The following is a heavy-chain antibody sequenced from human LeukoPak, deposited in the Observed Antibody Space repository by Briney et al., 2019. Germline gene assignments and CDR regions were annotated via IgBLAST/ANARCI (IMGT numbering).Heavy chain of an antibody. D-gene: IGHD5-12*01. Sequence: SETLSLTCTVSGGAVSSDNYYWSWIRQPPGQGLEWIGYIHYSGSTKYNPSLKSRVTMSVDTSKNQFSLEVTSVTAADTAIYYCSRTNYVYYNWFDPWGQGTLVTVSS. V-gene: IGHV4-61*01. J-gene: IGHJ5*02. CDR1: GGAVSSDNYY. CDR2: IHYSGST. CDR3: SRTNYVYYNWFDP.